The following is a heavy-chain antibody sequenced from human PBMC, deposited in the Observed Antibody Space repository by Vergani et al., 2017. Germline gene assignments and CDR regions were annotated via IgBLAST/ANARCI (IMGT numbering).Heavy chain of an antibody. CDR2: ISWNSGRI. V-gene: IGHV3-9*01. D-gene: IGHD3-22*01. CDR3: AKDRDSSGYYYFDY. J-gene: IGHJ4*02. Sequence: EMQLVESGGGLVQPGRSLRLSCAASGFNFDDYAMHWVRQAPGKGLEWVSGISWNSGRIGYADAVKGRFTISRDNAKNSLYLQMNSLRAEDTALYYCAKDRDSSGYYYFDYWGQGTLVTVSS. CDR1: GFNFDDYA.